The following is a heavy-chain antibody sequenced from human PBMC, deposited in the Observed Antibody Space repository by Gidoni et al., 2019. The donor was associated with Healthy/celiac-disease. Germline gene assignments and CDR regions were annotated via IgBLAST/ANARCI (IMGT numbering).Heavy chain of an antibody. CDR2: TYTSGST. V-gene: IGHV4-61*02. CDR1: GGSRSSGSYD. Sequence: QEQLQESRPGWRQPSQTLSLPCTVPGGSRSSGSYDWRWIQQPAGKGLEWSGRTYTSGSTNYKPSLKSRVTISVDTSKNQFSLRLSSVAAAETAVYYCARDGGVEQQPGVLLDFWGQGTLVTVSS. J-gene: IGHJ4*02. CDR3: ARDGGVEQQPGVLLDF. D-gene: IGHD2-8*02.